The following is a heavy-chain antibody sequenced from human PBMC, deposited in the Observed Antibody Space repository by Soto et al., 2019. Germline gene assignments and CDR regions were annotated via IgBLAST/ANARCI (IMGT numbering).Heavy chain of an antibody. CDR1: GYTFTSYG. D-gene: IGHD3-22*01. J-gene: IGHJ5*02. CDR3: ARENYYYDSSGYYLFDP. CDR2: ISAYNGNT. V-gene: IGHV1-18*01. Sequence: QVQLVQSGAEVKKPGASVKVSCKASGYTFTSYGISWVRQAPGQGLEWMGWISAYNGNTNYAQKLQGRVTMTTDTSTSTAYMELRSLRSDDSAVYYCARENYYYDSSGYYLFDPWGQGTLVTVSS.